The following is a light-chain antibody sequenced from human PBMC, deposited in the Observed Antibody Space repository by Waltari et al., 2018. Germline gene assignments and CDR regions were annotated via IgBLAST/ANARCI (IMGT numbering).Light chain of an antibody. Sequence: DIQMTQSPSSLSASVRDRVTITCRASQSISSYLNWYQQKPGKAPKLLIYAASSLQSGVPSRFSGSGSGTDFTVTISSLQPEDFATYYCQQSYSTPPSFGGGTKVEIK. CDR3: QQSYSTPPS. CDR1: QSISSY. V-gene: IGKV1-39*01. J-gene: IGKJ4*01. CDR2: AAS.